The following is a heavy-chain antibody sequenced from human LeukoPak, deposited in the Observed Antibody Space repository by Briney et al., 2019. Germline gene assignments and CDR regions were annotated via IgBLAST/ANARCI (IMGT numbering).Heavy chain of an antibody. CDR3: ARNYYYYYMDV. CDR1: GDSISGHY. V-gene: IGHV4-4*09. Sequence: PSETLSLTCVVSGDSISGHYWSWIRQPPGKGLEWIGYIYTSGSTNYNPSLKSRVTISVDTSKNQFSLKLSSVTAADTAVYYCARNYYYYYMDVWGKGTTVTVSS. CDR2: IYTSGST. J-gene: IGHJ6*03.